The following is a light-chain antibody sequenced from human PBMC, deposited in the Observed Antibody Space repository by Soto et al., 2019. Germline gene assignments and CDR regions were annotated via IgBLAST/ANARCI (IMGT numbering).Light chain of an antibody. V-gene: IGKV3-15*01. Sequence: EIVMTQSPGTLSVSPGEGVTLSCRASESISSNLAWYQQRPGQAPRLLIYGASTRATGIPDRFSASGSGTEFTLTISSLQSEDFAIYHCQQYTNWPRTFGLGTKLELK. CDR2: GAS. CDR3: QQYTNWPRT. CDR1: ESISSN. J-gene: IGKJ1*01.